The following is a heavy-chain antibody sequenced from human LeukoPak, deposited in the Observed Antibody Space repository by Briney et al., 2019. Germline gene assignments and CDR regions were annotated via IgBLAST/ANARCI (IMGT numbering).Heavy chain of an antibody. CDR3: ARTYSGSSDCYFDY. J-gene: IGHJ4*02. CDR2: IYSSGST. CDR1: GSSINSDNYY. D-gene: IGHD1-26*01. V-gene: IGHV4-61*02. Sequence: SETLSLTCTVSGSSINSDNYYRSWIRQPAGKGLEWIGRIYSSGSTNYNPSLKSRVTISVDTSKNQFSLKLISVTAADTAVYYCARTYSGSSDCYFDYWGQGTLVTVSS.